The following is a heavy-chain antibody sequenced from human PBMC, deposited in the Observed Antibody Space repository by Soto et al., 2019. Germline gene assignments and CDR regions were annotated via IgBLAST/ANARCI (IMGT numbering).Heavy chain of an antibody. V-gene: IGHV3-11*06. D-gene: IGHD3-3*01. CDR3: ARERGGYYFDY. Sequence: PGGSLRLSCAASGFAVSINSTSWVRQAPGKGLEWVSYIGAATGDIKHADSVKGRLTISRDNAKNSLYLQMNSLRAEDTAVYYCARERGGYYFDYWGLGTLVTVSS. J-gene: IGHJ4*02. CDR2: IGAATGDI. CDR1: GFAVSINS.